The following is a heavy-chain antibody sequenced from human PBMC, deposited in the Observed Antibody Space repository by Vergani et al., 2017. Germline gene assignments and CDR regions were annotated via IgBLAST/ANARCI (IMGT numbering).Heavy chain of an antibody. CDR3: ARHGSGGDYDYFDY. V-gene: IGHV5-51*01. J-gene: IGHJ4*02. CDR2: IYPGDSEV. D-gene: IGHD4-17*01. CDR1: GYIFSNFW. Sequence: EKQLVQSGSETKKPGESLKISCQAFGYIFSNFWIGWVRQRPGRGLEWMGIIYPGDSEVKSNPTFRGQVTISADKSISTAYLQWSSLKASDTAMYYCARHGSGGDYDYFDYWGQGTLVTVSS.